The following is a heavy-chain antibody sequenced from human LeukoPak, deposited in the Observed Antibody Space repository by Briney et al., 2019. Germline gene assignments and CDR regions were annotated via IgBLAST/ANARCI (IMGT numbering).Heavy chain of an antibody. Sequence: VASVEVSCKASGYTFTDYYMHWVRQAPGQGLEWMGWINANSGGTNFAQKFQGRVTMTTDTSTSTAYMEVSSLRSDDTAVYYCARVRIGQQLDKYYYYAMDVWGQGTTVTVSS. CDR2: INANSGGT. D-gene: IGHD6-13*01. CDR3: ARVRIGQQLDKYYYYAMDV. V-gene: IGHV1-2*02. J-gene: IGHJ6*02. CDR1: GYTFTDYY.